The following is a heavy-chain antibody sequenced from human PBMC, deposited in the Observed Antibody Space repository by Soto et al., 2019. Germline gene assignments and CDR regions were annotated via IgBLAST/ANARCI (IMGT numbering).Heavy chain of an antibody. CDR2: ISSGST. J-gene: IGHJ4*02. Sequence: KTWETLSLTCAVYGGSSSGWYWTWIRQSLVKGLEWIGEISSGSTNYNPSLKSRVTISADMSKNQFSLKLTSVTAADTAIYYCARGPYSRGVGATNPSNWGQGTQVTVSS. CDR3: ARGPYSRGVGATNPSN. D-gene: IGHD1-26*01. V-gene: IGHV4-34*01. CDR1: GGSSSGWY.